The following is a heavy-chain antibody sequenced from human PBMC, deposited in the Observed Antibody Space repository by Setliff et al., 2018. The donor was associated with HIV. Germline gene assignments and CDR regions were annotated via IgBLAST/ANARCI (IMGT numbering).Heavy chain of an antibody. CDR3: ARAQDNYYDSSGYSFDS. D-gene: IGHD3-22*01. CDR1: GFSVTDTY. J-gene: IGHJ4*02. CDR2: MYKGGKT. Sequence: GGSLRLSCEASGFSVTDTYMGWVRQAPGKGLEWVTVMYKGGKTYYADFVKGRFTISRDNAKNTLFLQMNSLRAEDTAVYYCARAQDNYYDSSGYSFDSWGQGSLVTVSS. V-gene: IGHV3-66*01.